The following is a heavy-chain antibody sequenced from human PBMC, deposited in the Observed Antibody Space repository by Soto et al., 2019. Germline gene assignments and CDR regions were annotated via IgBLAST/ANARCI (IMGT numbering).Heavy chain of an antibody. V-gene: IGHV4-34*01. D-gene: IGHD2-2*01. CDR2: INHSGST. CDR1: GGSFSGYY. Sequence: SETLSLTCAVYGGSFSGYYWSWIRQPPGKGLEWIGEINHSGSTNYNPSIKSRVTVSVETSKDKFSLKLSYVTAADTAVYYCAREGQLLSWGFQHWGQGTLVTVSS. CDR3: AREGQLLSWGFQH. J-gene: IGHJ1*01.